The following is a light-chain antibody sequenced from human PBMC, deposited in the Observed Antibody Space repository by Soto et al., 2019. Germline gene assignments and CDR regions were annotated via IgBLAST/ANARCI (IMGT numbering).Light chain of an antibody. CDR2: YDD. CDR1: SSNIGNNA. CDR3: AAWDDSLNGPV. J-gene: IGLJ2*01. V-gene: IGLV1-36*01. Sequence: QSVLTQPPSVSEAPRQRVTISCSGSSSNIGNNAVNWYQQLPGKAPKLLIYYDDLLPSGVSDRFSGSKSGTSASLAISGLQCEDEDDYYCAAWDDSLNGPVFGGGTKLTVL.